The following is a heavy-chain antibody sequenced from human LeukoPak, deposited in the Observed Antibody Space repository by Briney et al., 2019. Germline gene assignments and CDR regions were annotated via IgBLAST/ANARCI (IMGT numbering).Heavy chain of an antibody. D-gene: IGHD2-21*02. J-gene: IGHJ4*02. CDR2: ISGRGGNT. CDR1: GFTFSDYA. Sequence: GGSLRLSCAASGFTFSDYAMSWVRHAPGKGLEWVSAISGRGGNTYYADSVKGRFTISRDNSKNTLSLQMNALRAEDTAVYYCGKALTACGGDCYSNFDYWGRGTLVTVSS. CDR3: GKALTACGGDCYSNFDY. V-gene: IGHV3-23*01.